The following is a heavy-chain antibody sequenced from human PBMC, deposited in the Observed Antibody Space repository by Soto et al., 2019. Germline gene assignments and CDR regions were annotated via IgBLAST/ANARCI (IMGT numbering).Heavy chain of an antibody. J-gene: IGHJ4*02. D-gene: IGHD1-26*01. CDR2: ISGSGSNT. V-gene: IGHV3-23*01. Sequence: XGSLRLSCAASGLTVTSYAKSWVRLTPGKGLEWVSAISGSGSNTFYADSVRGRFTISRDNSKNTVFLQMNNLRAEDTAVYFCARDRATFDYCGQRTRVTVSS. CDR3: ARDRATFDY. CDR1: GLTVTSYA.